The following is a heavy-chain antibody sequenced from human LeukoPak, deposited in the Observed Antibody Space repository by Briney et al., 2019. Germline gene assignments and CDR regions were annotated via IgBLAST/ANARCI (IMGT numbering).Heavy chain of an antibody. CDR1: GFTVSSNY. CDR3: ARVLRASIDY. V-gene: IGHV3-53*01. Sequence: GGSLRLSCAASGFTVSSNYMSWVRQAPGKGLEWVSVIYSGGSTYYADSVKGRFTISRDNPKNTLYLQMNSLRAEDTAVYYCARVLRASIDYWGQGTLVTVSS. D-gene: IGHD1-26*01. J-gene: IGHJ4*02. CDR2: IYSGGST.